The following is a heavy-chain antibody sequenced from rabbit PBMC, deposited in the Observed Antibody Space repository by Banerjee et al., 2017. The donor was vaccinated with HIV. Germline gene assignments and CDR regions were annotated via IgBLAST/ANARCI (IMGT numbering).Heavy chain of an antibody. CDR3: ARDLAGVTGWNFGL. CDR2: IYTGSGST. V-gene: IGHV1S45*01. J-gene: IGHJ4*01. Sequence: QEQLVESGGGLVTLGGSLKLSCKASGIDFSDYGISWVRHAPGKGLEWIASIYTGSGSTYYASWAKGRFTISKTSSTTVTLQMTSLTAADTATYFCARDLAGVTGWNFGLWGPGTLVTVS. CDR1: GIDFSDYG. D-gene: IGHD4-1*01.